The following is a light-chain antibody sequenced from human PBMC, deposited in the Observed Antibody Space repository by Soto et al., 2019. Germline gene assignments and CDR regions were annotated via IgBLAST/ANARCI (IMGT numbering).Light chain of an antibody. V-gene: IGKV1-5*01. CDR3: QQYNSYAT. CDR1: QSISSW. J-gene: IGKJ1*01. Sequence: DIQMTQSPSTLSASVGDRVTITCRASQSISSWLAWYQQKPGKAPKLLIYDASSLESGVPSRFSGSGSGTEFTLTISSLQPYDFATYYGQQYNSYATFGQGTKVDIK. CDR2: DAS.